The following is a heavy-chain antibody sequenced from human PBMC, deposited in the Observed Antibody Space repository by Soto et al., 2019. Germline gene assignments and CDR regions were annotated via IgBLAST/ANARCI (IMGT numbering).Heavy chain of an antibody. CDR2: ISGSGGST. V-gene: IGHV3-23*01. CDR3: AKDRSAVRGVPEVLGGAFDI. Sequence: GGSLRLSCAASGFTFSSYAMSWVRQAPGKGLEWVSAISGSGGSTYYADSVKGRFTISRDNSKNTLYLQMNSLRAEDTAVYYCAKDRSAVRGVPEVLGGAFDIWGQGTMVTVSS. D-gene: IGHD3-10*01. CDR1: GFTFSSYA. J-gene: IGHJ3*02.